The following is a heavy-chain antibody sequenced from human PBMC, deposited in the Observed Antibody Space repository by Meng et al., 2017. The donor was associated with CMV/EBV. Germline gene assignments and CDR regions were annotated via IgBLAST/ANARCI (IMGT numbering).Heavy chain of an antibody. J-gene: IGHJ4*02. Sequence: GESLKISCAASEFTFSTYWIHWVRQAPGKGLVWVSRIDSDGSTTSYADSVKGRFTISRDNAKKTLYLQMNSLRADDTAVYYCASGGGSYYGYWGQGTLVTVPQ. CDR1: EFTFSTYW. D-gene: IGHD1-26*01. CDR2: IDSDGSTT. CDR3: ASGGGSYYGY. V-gene: IGHV3-74*01.